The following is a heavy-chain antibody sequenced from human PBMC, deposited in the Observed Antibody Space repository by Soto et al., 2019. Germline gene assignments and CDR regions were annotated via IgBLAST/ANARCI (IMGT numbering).Heavy chain of an antibody. CDR1: GFTFSSYA. J-gene: IGHJ3*02. Sequence: GGSLRLSCAASGFTFSSYAMHWVRQAPGKGLEWVAVISYDGSNKYYADSVKGRFTISRDNSKNTLYLQMNSLRAEDTAVYYCARDSSGSYDDAFDIWGQGTMVTVSS. CDR2: ISYDGSNK. CDR3: ARDSSGSYDDAFDI. D-gene: IGHD1-26*01. V-gene: IGHV3-30-3*01.